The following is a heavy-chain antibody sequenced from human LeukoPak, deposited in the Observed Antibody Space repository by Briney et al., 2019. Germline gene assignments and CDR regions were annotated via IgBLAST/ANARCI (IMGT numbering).Heavy chain of an antibody. Sequence: SETLSLTCTVSGGSISSYYRSWIRQPAGKGLEWIGRIYTSGSTNYNPSLKSRVTMSVDTSKNQFSLKLSSVTAADTAVYYCARGGYYYDSSGYYWSDYYYGMDVWGQGTTVTVSS. CDR1: GGSISSYY. CDR2: IYTSGST. CDR3: ARGGYYYDSSGYYWSDYYYGMDV. V-gene: IGHV4-4*07. J-gene: IGHJ6*02. D-gene: IGHD3-22*01.